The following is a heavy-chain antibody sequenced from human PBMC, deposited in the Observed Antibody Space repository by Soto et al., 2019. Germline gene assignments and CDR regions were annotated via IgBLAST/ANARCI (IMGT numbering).Heavy chain of an antibody. V-gene: IGHV1-2*04. D-gene: IGHD1-1*01. Sequence: ASVKVSCKASGYTFTGYYMHWVRQAPGQGLEWMGWINPNSGGTNYAQKFQGWVTMTRDTSISTAYMELSRLRSDDTAVYYCASDASSVHRERRHWFDSWRQRSLGTVS. CDR3: ASDASSVHRERRHWFDS. CDR1: GYTFTGYY. J-gene: IGHJ5*01. CDR2: INPNSGGT.